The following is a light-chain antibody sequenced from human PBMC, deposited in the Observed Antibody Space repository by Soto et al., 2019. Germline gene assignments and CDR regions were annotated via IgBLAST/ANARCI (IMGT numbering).Light chain of an antibody. CDR3: QQYEKWPPSIT. J-gene: IGKJ5*01. CDR2: GAS. Sequence: EIVLTQSPGTLSLSPGERATLSCRASQSVSSSYLAWYQQKPGQAPRLLIYGASTRATGISARFSGGGSVTEFTLTISSLQSEDFALYYCQQYEKWPPSITFGQGTRLEIK. V-gene: IGKV3-15*01. CDR1: QSVSSSY.